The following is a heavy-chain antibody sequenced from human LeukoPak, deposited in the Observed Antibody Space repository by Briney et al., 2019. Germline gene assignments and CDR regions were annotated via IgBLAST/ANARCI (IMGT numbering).Heavy chain of an antibody. V-gene: IGHV3-30-3*01. CDR2: ISYDGSNK. CDR3: ARPLSSWYPWDAFDI. D-gene: IGHD6-13*01. CDR1: GFTFSSYA. Sequence: GRSLRLSCAASGFTFSSYAMHWVRQAPGKGLEWVAVISYDGSNKYYADSVKGRFTITRDNSKNTLYLQMNSLRAEDTAVYYCARPLSSWYPWDAFDIWGQGTMVTVSS. J-gene: IGHJ3*02.